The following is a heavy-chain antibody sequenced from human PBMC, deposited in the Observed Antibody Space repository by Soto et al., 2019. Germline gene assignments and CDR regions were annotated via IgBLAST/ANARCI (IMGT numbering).Heavy chain of an antibody. D-gene: IGHD3-10*01. J-gene: IGHJ4*02. CDR1: GYTFTTYT. CDR3: ARDQNFGGGRWVDY. Sequence: QVLLVQPGAEVKKPGASVKVSCKASGYTFTTYTVQWVRQAPGQRLEWMGWINAGNGNTKYSQKFQGRVTITRDTSATTVYMELRSLRSEDTAGYYCARDQNFGGGRWVDYWGQGTLVTVSS. V-gene: IGHV1-3*01. CDR2: INAGNGNT.